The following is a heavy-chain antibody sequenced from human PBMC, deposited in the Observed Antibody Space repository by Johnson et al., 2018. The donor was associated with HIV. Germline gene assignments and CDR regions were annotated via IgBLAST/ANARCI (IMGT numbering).Heavy chain of an antibody. CDR1: GFTFSSYG. CDR2: ISYAGSDK. V-gene: IGHV3-30*03. D-gene: IGHD5-12*01. Sequence: QMLLVESGGGVVQPGRSLRLSCAASGFTFSSYGMNWVRQAPGKGLEWVAVISYAGSDKYYADSVKGRFTISRDNSKNTLFLQMNSLRAEDTAVYYCARVGVSGYDLAAFDIWGQGTMVTVSS. J-gene: IGHJ3*02. CDR3: ARVGVSGYDLAAFDI.